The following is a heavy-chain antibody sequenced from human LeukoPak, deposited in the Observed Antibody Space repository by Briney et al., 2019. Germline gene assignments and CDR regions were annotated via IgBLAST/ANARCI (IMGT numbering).Heavy chain of an antibody. CDR1: GFTFSSYS. J-gene: IGHJ4*02. Sequence: PGGSLRLSCAASGFTFSSYSMNWVRQAPGKGLEWVSSISSSSSYIYYADSVKGRFTISRDNAKNSLYLQMNSLRAEDTAVYYCAKVSGYSYGYIDYWGQGTLVTVSS. V-gene: IGHV3-21*04. CDR2: ISSSSSYI. CDR3: AKVSGYSYGYIDY. D-gene: IGHD5-18*01.